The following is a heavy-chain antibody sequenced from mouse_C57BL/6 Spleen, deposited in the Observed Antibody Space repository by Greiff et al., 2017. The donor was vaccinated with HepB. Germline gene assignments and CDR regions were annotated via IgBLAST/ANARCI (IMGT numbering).Heavy chain of an antibody. CDR2: INPNNGGT. CDR1: GYTFTDYN. J-gene: IGHJ2*01. Sequence: EVQLQQSGPELVKPGASVKIPCKASGYTFTDYNMDWVKQSHGKSLEWIGDINPNNGGTIYNQKFKGKATLTVDKSSSTAYMELRSLTSEDTAVYYCARNYYSNYLYFDYWGQGTTLTVSS. D-gene: IGHD2-5*01. V-gene: IGHV1-18*01. CDR3: ARNYYSNYLYFDY.